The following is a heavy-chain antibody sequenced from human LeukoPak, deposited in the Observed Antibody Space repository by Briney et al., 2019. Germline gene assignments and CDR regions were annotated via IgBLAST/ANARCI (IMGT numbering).Heavy chain of an antibody. J-gene: IGHJ4*02. D-gene: IGHD4-17*01. V-gene: IGHV4-30-4*01. CDR3: ARESYGDYPQGLGY. Sequence: SETLSLTCTVSGGSISSGDYYWSWIRQPPGKGLEWIGCIYYSGSTYYNPSLKSRVTISVDTSKNQFSLKLSSVTAADTAVYYCARESYGDYPQGLGYWGQGTLVTVSS. CDR2: IYYSGST. CDR1: GGSISSGDYY.